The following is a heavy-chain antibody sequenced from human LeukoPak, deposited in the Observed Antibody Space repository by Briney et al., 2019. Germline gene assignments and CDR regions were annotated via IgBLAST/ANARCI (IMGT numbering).Heavy chain of an antibody. CDR3: ARGRYCSSTSCYDFQH. CDR2: INHIGST. Sequence: SETLSLTCAVYGGSFSGYYWSWIRQPPGKGLEGIGEINHIGSTNYIPSHKSRVTISVHTSKNQFSLKLSSVTAADTAVYYCARGRYCSSTSCYDFQHWGQGTLVTVSS. J-gene: IGHJ1*01. D-gene: IGHD2-2*01. V-gene: IGHV4-34*01. CDR1: GGSFSGYY.